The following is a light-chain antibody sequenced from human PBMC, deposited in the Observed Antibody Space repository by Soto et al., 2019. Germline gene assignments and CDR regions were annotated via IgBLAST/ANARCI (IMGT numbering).Light chain of an antibody. V-gene: IGLV2-14*01. CDR3: SSYTSSNTYV. CDR1: TSDIGDYNY. J-gene: IGLJ1*01. Sequence: QSALTQPASVSGSPGQSITISCTGTTSDIGDYNYVSWYQQHAGKAPKLMIYHVTNWPSGVSDRFSGSKSGNTASLTISGLQAEDEADYYSSSYTSSNTYVFGTGTKLTVL. CDR2: HVT.